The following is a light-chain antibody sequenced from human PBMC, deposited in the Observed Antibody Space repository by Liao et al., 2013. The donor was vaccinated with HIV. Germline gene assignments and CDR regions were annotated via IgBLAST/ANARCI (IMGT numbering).Light chain of an antibody. Sequence: SYELTQPPSVSVAPGKTARITCGGNNIGSKSVHWYQQRPGQAPVLVIYYDSDRPSEIPERFSGSNSGNTATLTISGVEAGDEADYYCQVWDRSSDQYVFGVGTKVTVL. CDR3: QVWDRSSDQYV. CDR1: NIGSKS. J-gene: IGLJ1*01. CDR2: YDS. V-gene: IGLV3-21*04.